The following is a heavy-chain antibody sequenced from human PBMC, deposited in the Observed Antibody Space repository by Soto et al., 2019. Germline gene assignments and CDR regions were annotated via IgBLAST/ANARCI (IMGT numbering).Heavy chain of an antibody. V-gene: IGHV3-30*18. CDR3: AKVKGTRYSQGWFDP. CDR2: ISYDGSNK. Sequence: PGGSLRLSCAASGFTFSSYGMHWVRQAPGKGLEWVAVISYDGSNKYYADSVKGRFTISRDNSKNTLYLQMNSLRAEDTAVYYCAKVKGTRYSQGWFDPWGQGT. CDR1: GFTFSSYG. D-gene: IGHD1-7*01. J-gene: IGHJ5*02.